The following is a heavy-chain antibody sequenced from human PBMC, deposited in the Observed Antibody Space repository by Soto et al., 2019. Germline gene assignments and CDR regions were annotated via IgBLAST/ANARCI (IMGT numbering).Heavy chain of an antibody. CDR1: GITLSDSA. D-gene: IGHD3-3*01. J-gene: IGHJ5*02. V-gene: IGHV3-23*01. CDR3: ARITRS. Sequence: GGSLRLSCAASGITLSDSAMTWVRQAPGKGLEWISSLTGDAKTTYYADSVKGRFTVSRDISKNTFYLQMDSLRAEDTAMYFCARITRSWGRGTLVTVSS. CDR2: LTGDAKTT.